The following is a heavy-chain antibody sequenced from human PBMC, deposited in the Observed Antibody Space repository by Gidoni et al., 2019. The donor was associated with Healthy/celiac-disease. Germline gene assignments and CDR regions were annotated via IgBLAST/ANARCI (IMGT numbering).Heavy chain of an antibody. Sequence: EVQLLESGGGLVQPGGSLRLSCAASGFTFPMYAMSWVRQAPGTGLEWVSAIRGSGVSTYYTDSVKGRFTISRDNSKNTLFLQMNSLRAEDTAVYYCAKVGAPGTWGNYRYTSYFDYWGQGTLVTVSS. CDR3: AKVGAPGTWGNYRYTSYFDY. J-gene: IGHJ4*02. D-gene: IGHD3-16*02. V-gene: IGHV3-23*01. CDR1: GFTFPMYA. CDR2: IRGSGVST.